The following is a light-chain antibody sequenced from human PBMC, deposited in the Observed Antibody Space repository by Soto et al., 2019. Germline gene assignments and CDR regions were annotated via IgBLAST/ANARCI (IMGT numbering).Light chain of an antibody. J-gene: IGKJ1*01. CDR1: RTVRSD. CDR2: GAS. V-gene: IGKV3-20*01. Sequence: EIVVTQSPATLSVSPGERATLSCRASRTVRSDFAWYQQKPGQAPRLLIYGASSRATGIPDRFSGSGSGTDFTLTISRLEPEDFAVYYCQQYGNSPQTFGQGTKVDIK. CDR3: QQYGNSPQT.